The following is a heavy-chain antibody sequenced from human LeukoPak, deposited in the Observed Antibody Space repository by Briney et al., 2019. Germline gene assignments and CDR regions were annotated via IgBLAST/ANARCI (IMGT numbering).Heavy chain of an antibody. CDR1: GGSISSGDYY. Sequence: PSQTLSLTCTVSGGSISSGDYYWSWIRQPPEKGLQWIGYIYYSGSTYYNPSLKSRITISLDTSKNQFSLKLSSVTAADTAVYYCARHCSAGSCYSAVDCWGQGTLVTVSS. V-gene: IGHV4-30-4*01. CDR2: IYYSGST. CDR3: ARHCSAGSCYSAVDC. J-gene: IGHJ4*02. D-gene: IGHD2-15*01.